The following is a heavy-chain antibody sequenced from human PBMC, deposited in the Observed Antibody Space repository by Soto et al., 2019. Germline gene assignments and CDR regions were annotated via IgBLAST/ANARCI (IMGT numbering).Heavy chain of an antibody. D-gene: IGHD2-15*01. J-gene: IGHJ6*03. CDR2: INHSGST. V-gene: IGHV4-34*01. CDR1: GGYFRGHY. Sequence: PSETMSLTCAVYGGYFRGHYWSWISQTPGKGLEWIGEINHSGSTNYNPSLKSRVTISVDTSKNQFSLKLSSVTAADTAVYYCARRYCSGGSCYSSGGYYYYYYMDVCGKGTTVTVSS. CDR3: ARRYCSGGSCYSSGGYYYYYYMDV.